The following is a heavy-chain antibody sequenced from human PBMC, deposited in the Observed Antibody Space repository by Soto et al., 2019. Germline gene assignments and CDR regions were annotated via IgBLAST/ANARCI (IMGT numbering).Heavy chain of an antibody. CDR1: GGSISSGDYY. CDR3: ARTTTSSSWYVLHY. V-gene: IGHV4-30-4*01. Sequence: QVRLQESGPGLVKPSQTLSLTCTVSGGSISSGDYYWSWIRQPPGKGLEWIGYIYYSGTTYYNPYLKSRVTISVDTSKNQFSLKLSSVTAADTAVYYCARTTTSSSWYVLHYWGQGTLVTVSS. J-gene: IGHJ4*02. CDR2: IYYSGTT. D-gene: IGHD6-13*01.